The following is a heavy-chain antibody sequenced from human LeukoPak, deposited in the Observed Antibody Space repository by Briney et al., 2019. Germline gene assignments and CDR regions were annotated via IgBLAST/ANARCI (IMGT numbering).Heavy chain of an antibody. CDR3: ARWREYCSSTSCYYWFDP. D-gene: IGHD2-2*01. CDR2: IYYSGST. V-gene: IGHV4-31*03. J-gene: IGHJ5*02. Sequence: SETLSLTCTVSGGSISSGGYYWSWTRQHPGKGLEWIGYIYYSGSTYYNPSLKSRVTISVDTSKNQFSLKLSSVTAADTAVYYCARWREYCSSTSCYYWFDPWGQGTLVTVSS. CDR1: GGSISSGGYY.